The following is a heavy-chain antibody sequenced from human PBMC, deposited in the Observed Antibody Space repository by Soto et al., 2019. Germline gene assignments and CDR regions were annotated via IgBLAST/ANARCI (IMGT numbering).Heavy chain of an antibody. D-gene: IGHD2-8*01. CDR3: ARDPGGYYCTITRSLYFFDH. CDR1: GFTFSNHA. J-gene: IGHJ4*02. V-gene: IGHV3-23*01. CDR2: ISDSGST. Sequence: EVQLLESGGALVQPGGSLRLSCAASGFTFSNHAMNWVRQAPGKGLEWVSTISDSGSTYYADSVKGRFTISRDNSKNTLYRQMKSMRAKDTAVYYCARDPGGYYCTITRSLYFFDHWGQGPLVIVPS.